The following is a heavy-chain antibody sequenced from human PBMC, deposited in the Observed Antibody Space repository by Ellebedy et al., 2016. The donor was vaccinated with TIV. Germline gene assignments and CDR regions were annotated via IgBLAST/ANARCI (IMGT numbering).Heavy chain of an antibody. D-gene: IGHD3-10*01. J-gene: IGHJ6*02. CDR1: GGSISSYY. Sequence: ESLKISXTVSGGSISSYYWSWIRQPPGKGLEWIGYIYYSGSTNYNPSLKSRVTISVDTSKNQFSLKLSSVTAADTAVYYCARGEVVRGVIYYYYGMDVWGQGTTVTVSS. V-gene: IGHV4-59*01. CDR3: ARGEVVRGVIYYYYGMDV. CDR2: IYYSGST.